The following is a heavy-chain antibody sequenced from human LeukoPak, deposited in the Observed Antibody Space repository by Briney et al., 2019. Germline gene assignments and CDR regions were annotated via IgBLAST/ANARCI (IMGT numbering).Heavy chain of an antibody. D-gene: IGHD2-2*01. Sequence: GGSLRLSCAASGFTFSDYYMSWIRQAPGKGLEWVSYISRSGSTIYYADSVKGRFTISRDNAKNSLYLQMNSLRAEDTAVYYCARDPSPSESGSTSCYWDYWGQGTLVTVSS. CDR2: ISRSGSTI. V-gene: IGHV3-11*01. CDR1: GFTFSDYY. CDR3: ARDPSPSESGSTSCYWDY. J-gene: IGHJ4*02.